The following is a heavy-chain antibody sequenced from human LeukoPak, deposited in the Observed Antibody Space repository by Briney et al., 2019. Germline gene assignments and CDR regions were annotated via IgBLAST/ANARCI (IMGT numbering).Heavy chain of an antibody. CDR2: IYHSGST. V-gene: IGHV4-30-2*01. J-gene: IGHJ4*02. Sequence: SETLSLTCAVSGGSISSGGYSWSWIRQPPGTGLEWIGYIYHSGSTYYNPSLKSRVTISVDRSKNQFSLKLSSVTAADTAVYYCARGGPSIWGVHAGYFDYWGQGTLVTVSS. CDR3: ARGGPSIWGVHAGYFDY. D-gene: IGHD3-16*01. CDR1: GGSISSGGYS.